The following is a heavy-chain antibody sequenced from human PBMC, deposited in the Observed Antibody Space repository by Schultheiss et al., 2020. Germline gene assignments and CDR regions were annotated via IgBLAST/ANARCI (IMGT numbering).Heavy chain of an antibody. CDR3: AKDPRIAAAGTDNWFDP. D-gene: IGHD6-13*01. V-gene: IGHV3-38-3*01. Sequence: GESLKISCAASGFTVSSNEMSWVRQAPGKGLEWVSSISGGSTYYADSVKGRFTISRDNAKNTLYLQMNSLRAEDTAVYYCAKDPRIAAAGTDNWFDPWGQGTLVTVSS. CDR2: ISGGST. J-gene: IGHJ5*02. CDR1: GFTVSSNE.